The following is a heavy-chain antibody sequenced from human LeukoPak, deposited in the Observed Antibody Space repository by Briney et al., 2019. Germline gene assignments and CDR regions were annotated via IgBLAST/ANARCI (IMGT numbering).Heavy chain of an antibody. Sequence: PSETLSLTCTVSGGSISSSSYYWGWIRQPPGKGLEWIGSIYYSGSTYYNPSLKSRVTISVDTSKNQFSLKLSSVTAADTAVYYCARPNSSGYYTHFDYWGQGTLVTVSS. D-gene: IGHD3-22*01. J-gene: IGHJ4*02. CDR1: GGSISSSSYY. CDR3: ARPNSSGYYTHFDY. CDR2: IYYSGST. V-gene: IGHV4-39*07.